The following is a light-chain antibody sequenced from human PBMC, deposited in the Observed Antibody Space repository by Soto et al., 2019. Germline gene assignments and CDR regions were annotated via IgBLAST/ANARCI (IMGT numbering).Light chain of an antibody. J-gene: IGKJ1*01. Sequence: DNQMTHSPSTLSASVGDRVTITFRASQDIDKWLAWYQQKPEIAPKVLIYKASNLESGVPSRFSASGSGTDYSLIIISLQADDFATYFCPHYDIYSWSFGQGTKV. CDR2: KAS. CDR3: PHYDIYSWS. CDR1: QDIDKW. V-gene: IGKV1-5*03.